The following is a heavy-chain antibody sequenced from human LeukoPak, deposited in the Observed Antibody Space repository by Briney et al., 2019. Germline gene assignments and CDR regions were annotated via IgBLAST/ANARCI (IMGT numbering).Heavy chain of an antibody. CDR3: AREGDDYGDGTPLDY. D-gene: IGHD4-17*01. J-gene: IGHJ4*02. CDR2: ILYDGSNK. V-gene: IGHV3-30*03. Sequence: GGSLRLSCAASGFTFSSYGMHWVRQAPGKGLEWVAVILYDGSNKYFADSVKGRFTISRDNAKNSLYLQMNSLRAEDTAVYYCAREGDDYGDGTPLDYWGQGTLVTVSS. CDR1: GFTFSSYG.